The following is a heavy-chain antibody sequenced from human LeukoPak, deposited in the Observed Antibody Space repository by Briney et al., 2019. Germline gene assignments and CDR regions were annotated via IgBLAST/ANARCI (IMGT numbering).Heavy chain of an antibody. D-gene: IGHD5-18*01. V-gene: IGHV1-24*01. CDR2: FDPEDGET. CDR1: GYTLTELS. Sequence: ASVKVSCKVSGYTLTELSMHWVRQAPGKGLEWMGGFDPEDGETIYAQKFQGRVTMTEDTSTDTAYMELSSLRSEDTAVYYCATDSRGYSYGHTGGFDYWGQGTQVTISS. CDR3: ATDSRGYSYGHTGGFDY. J-gene: IGHJ4*02.